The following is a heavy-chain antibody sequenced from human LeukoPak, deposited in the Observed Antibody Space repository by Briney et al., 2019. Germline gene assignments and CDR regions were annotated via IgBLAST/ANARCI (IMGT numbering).Heavy chain of an antibody. CDR2: IIPIFGTA. Sequence: WASVKVSCKASGYTFTNYYMHWVRQAPGQGLEWMGGIIPIFGTANYAQKFQGRVTITADESTSTAYMELSSLRSEDTAVYYCARKYIGVVVPAATDLQNYYYYYMDVWGKGTTVTVSS. CDR1: GYTFTNYY. D-gene: IGHD2-2*01. J-gene: IGHJ6*03. V-gene: IGHV1-69*13. CDR3: ARKYIGVVVPAATDLQNYYYYYMDV.